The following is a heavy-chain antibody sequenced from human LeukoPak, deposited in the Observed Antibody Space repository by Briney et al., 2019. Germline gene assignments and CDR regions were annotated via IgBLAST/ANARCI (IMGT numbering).Heavy chain of an antibody. CDR1: GYSISSGYY. CDR3: ARAGPIPAAGNYFDY. CDR2: IYHSGST. Sequence: SETLSLTCTVSGYSISSGYYWGWIRQPPGKGLEWIGSIYHSGSTYYNPSLKSRVTISVDTSKNQFSLKLSSVTAADTAVYYCARAGPIPAAGNYFDYWGQGTLVTVSS. V-gene: IGHV4-38-2*02. J-gene: IGHJ4*02. D-gene: IGHD6-13*01.